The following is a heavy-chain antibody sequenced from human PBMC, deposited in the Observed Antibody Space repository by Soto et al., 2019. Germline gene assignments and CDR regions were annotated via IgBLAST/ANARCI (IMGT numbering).Heavy chain of an antibody. V-gene: IGHV1-69*13. CDR1: GGTFSSYA. CDR3: ARPKNRIAARLYYYYGMDV. J-gene: IGHJ6*02. CDR2: IIPIFGTA. Sequence: AAVKVSCTASGGTFSSYAISWVRQAPGQGLEWMGGIIPIFGTANYAQKFQGRVTITADESTSTAYMELSSLRSEDTAVYYCARPKNRIAARLYYYYGMDVWGQGTTVTVYS. D-gene: IGHD6-6*01.